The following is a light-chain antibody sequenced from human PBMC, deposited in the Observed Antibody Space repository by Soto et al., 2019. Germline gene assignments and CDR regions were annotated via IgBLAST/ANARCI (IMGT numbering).Light chain of an antibody. V-gene: IGLV2-8*01. J-gene: IGLJ1*01. Sequence: QSALTQPPSASGSPGQSVTIYCTGTSSDVGGYNYVSWYQQHPGKAPKLMIYEVSKRRSGVPDRFSGSKSGNTASLTVSGLQAEDEADYYCSSYAGSNRVFGTGTKVTVL. CDR1: SSDVGGYNY. CDR2: EVS. CDR3: SSYAGSNRV.